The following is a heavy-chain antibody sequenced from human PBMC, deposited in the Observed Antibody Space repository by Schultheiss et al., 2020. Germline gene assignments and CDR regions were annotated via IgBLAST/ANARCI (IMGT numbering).Heavy chain of an antibody. CDR1: GFTFSTYT. CDR3: LRGGRTTDY. Sequence: WGSMRLACAASGFTFSTYTMSWVRQAPGKGLEWVSAINSGGDTFYADSVKGRFTISRDISRNTLYLQMNSLRAEDTAVYHCLRGGRTTDYWGQGALVTVSS. D-gene: IGHD1/OR15-1a*01. V-gene: IGHV3-23*01. J-gene: IGHJ4*02. CDR2: INSGGDT.